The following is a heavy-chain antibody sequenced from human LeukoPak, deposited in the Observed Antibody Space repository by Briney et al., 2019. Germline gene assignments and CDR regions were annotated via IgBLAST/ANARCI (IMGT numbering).Heavy chain of an antibody. D-gene: IGHD3-3*01. Sequence: ASVKVSCKASGYTFTSYGISWVRQAPGQGLEWMGWISAYNGNTNYAQKLQGRVTMTTDTSTSTAYMELRSLRSDDTAVYYCATSTIFGVVKAFDIWGQGTMVTVSS. CDR2: ISAYNGNT. CDR3: ATSTIFGVVKAFDI. CDR1: GYTFTSYG. V-gene: IGHV1-18*01. J-gene: IGHJ3*02.